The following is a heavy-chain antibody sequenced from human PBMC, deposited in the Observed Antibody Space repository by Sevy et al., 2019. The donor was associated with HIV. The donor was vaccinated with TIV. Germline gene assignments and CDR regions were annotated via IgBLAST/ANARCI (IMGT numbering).Heavy chain of an antibody. V-gene: IGHV3-30-3*01. Sequence: GGSLRLSCAVSGFTFSSYAMHWVRQAPGKGLEWVAVISYDGSNKYYADSVKGRFTISRDNSKNTLYLQMNSLRAEDKAVYYCARGAYGSGSYPNDYWGQGTLVTVSS. CDR2: ISYDGSNK. D-gene: IGHD3-10*01. CDR3: ARGAYGSGSYPNDY. J-gene: IGHJ4*02. CDR1: GFTFSSYA.